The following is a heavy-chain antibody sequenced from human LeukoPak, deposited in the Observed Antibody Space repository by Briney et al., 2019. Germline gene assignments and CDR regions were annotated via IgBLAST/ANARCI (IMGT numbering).Heavy chain of an antibody. Sequence: PSETLSLTCTVSGGSVSSGSYYWSWIRQPPGKGLEWIGYIYYSGSTNYNPSLKSRVTISVDTSKNQFSLKLSSGTAADTAVYYCARDQDGDYWGAFDYWGQGTLVTVSS. D-gene: IGHD4-17*01. CDR3: ARDQDGDYWGAFDY. J-gene: IGHJ4*02. CDR2: IYYSGST. V-gene: IGHV4-61*01. CDR1: GGSVSSGSYY.